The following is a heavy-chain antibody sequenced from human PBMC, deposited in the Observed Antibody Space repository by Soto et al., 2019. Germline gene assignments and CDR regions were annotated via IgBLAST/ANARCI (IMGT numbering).Heavy chain of an antibody. D-gene: IGHD4-17*01. CDR2: ISYDGSNK. CDR3: ARGNGDYAYDAFDI. V-gene: IGHV3-30-3*01. Sequence: QVQLVESGGGVVQPGRSLRLCCAASGFTFSSYAMHWVRQAPGKGLEWVAVISYDGSNKYYADSVKGRFTISRDNSKNTLYLQMNSLRAEDTAVYYCARGNGDYAYDAFDIWGQGTMVTVSS. CDR1: GFTFSSYA. J-gene: IGHJ3*02.